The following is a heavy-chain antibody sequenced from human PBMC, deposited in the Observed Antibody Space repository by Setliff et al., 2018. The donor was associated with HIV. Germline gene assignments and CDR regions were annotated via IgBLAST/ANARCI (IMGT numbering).Heavy chain of an antibody. J-gene: IGHJ3*02. CDR3: ARGGVVVVAASDAFDI. CDR1: GDSISSSNW. Sequence: SETLSLTCAVSGDSISSSNWWSWVRQPPGKGLEWIGEIYHSGSTNYNPSLKSRVTISVDKSKNQFSLKLSSVTAADTAVYYCARGGVVVVAASDAFDIWGQGTMVTVSS. V-gene: IGHV4-4*02. CDR2: IYHSGST. D-gene: IGHD2-15*01.